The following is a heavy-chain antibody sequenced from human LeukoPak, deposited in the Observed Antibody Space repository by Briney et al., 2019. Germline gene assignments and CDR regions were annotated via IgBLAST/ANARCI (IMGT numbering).Heavy chain of an antibody. Sequence: PGGSLRLSRAASGFTFSSYSMNWVRQAPGKGLEWVSYISSSSSTIYYADSVKGRFTISRDNAKNSLYLQMNSLRDEDTAVYYCARGPYSSSWYFDYWGQGTLVTVSS. J-gene: IGHJ4*02. D-gene: IGHD6-13*01. CDR1: GFTFSSYS. V-gene: IGHV3-48*02. CDR2: ISSSSSTI. CDR3: ARGPYSSSWYFDY.